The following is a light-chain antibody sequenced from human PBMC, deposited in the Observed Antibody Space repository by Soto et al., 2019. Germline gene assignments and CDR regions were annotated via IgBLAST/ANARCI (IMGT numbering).Light chain of an antibody. CDR3: SSYAGSYTLV. Sequence: QSALTQPRSVSGSPGQSVTISCTGTSNDVGGYNFVSLYQQHPGKVPKLFIYDVSRRPSGVPDRFSGSKSGNTASLTISGLQAEDEADYYCSSYAGSYTLVFGGGTQLTVL. J-gene: IGLJ2*01. V-gene: IGLV2-11*01. CDR2: DVS. CDR1: SNDVGGYNF.